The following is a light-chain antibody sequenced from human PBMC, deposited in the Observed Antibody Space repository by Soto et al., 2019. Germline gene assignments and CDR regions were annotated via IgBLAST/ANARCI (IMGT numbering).Light chain of an antibody. J-gene: IGLJ2*01. CDR1: SSDVGGYNY. CDR3: SSYTSTFAVV. Sequence: QSVLTQPASVSGSPGQSITISCTGTSSDVGGYNYVSWYQQHPGEAPKLMIYDVSNRPSGVSNRFSGSKSGNTAFLTISGLQAEDEADYYCSSYTSTFAVVFGGGTQLTVL. CDR2: DVS. V-gene: IGLV2-14*03.